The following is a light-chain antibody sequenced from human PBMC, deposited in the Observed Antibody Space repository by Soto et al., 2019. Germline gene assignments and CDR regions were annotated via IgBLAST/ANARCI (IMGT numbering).Light chain of an antibody. V-gene: IGKV4-1*01. Sequence: DIVMTQSPDSLAVSLGERATINCKSSQSVLHSSNNKNYLAWSQQKPGQPPTLLLYWASTRESGVPDRFSGSGSGTDFTLTISSLQAEDVAVYYCQQYYTTPRTFGQGTKLEIK. J-gene: IGKJ2*01. CDR3: QQYYTTPRT. CDR2: WAS. CDR1: QSVLHSSNNKNY.